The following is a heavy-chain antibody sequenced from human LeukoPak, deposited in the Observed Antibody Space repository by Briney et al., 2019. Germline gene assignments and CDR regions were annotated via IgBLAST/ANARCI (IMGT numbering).Heavy chain of an antibody. CDR1: GFTFSSYA. J-gene: IGHJ3*02. CDR2: IFGSGGIT. D-gene: IGHD3-10*01. V-gene: IGHV3-23*01. Sequence: GGSLRLSCAASGFTFSSYAMSWVPQAPGKGLEWVSAIFGSGGITYYADSVKGRFTISRDNSKNTLYLQMNSLRAEDTAVYYCAKDLYGSGSYAGRRYAFDIWGQGTMVTVSS. CDR3: AKDLYGSGSYAGRRYAFDI.